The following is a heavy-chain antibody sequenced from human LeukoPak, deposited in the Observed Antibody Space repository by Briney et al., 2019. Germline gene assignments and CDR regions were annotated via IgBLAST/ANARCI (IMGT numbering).Heavy chain of an antibody. CDR2: IYYSGST. Sequence: SETLSLTCTVSGGSISSYYWSWIRQPPGKGLEWIGYIYYSGSTNYNPSLKSRVTISVDTSKNQFSLKLSSVTAADTAVYYCARGDQSVAGPWFDYWGQGTLVTVSS. V-gene: IGHV4-59*01. J-gene: IGHJ4*02. CDR3: ARGDQSVAGPWFDY. D-gene: IGHD6-19*01. CDR1: GGSISSYY.